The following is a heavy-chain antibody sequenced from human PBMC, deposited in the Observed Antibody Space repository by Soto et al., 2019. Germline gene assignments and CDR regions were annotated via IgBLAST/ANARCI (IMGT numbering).Heavy chain of an antibody. Sequence: TQSLTYTVYDGTIIDHYWSWISQPNGKGLEWIGEINHSGIANYNPSLKSRVTISVDMSKNQFSLKLSSVTAADTAVYYCARGGRQQLIPTPISYKIDVLVQGALVTGSS. J-gene: IGHJ4*02. CDR3: ARGGRQQLIPTPISYKIDV. V-gene: IGHV4-34*01. CDR2: INHSGIA. D-gene: IGHD6-13*01. CDR1: DGTIIDHY.